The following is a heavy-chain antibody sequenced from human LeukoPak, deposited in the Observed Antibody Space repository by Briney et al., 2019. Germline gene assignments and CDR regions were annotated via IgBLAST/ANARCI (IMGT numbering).Heavy chain of an antibody. D-gene: IGHD3-9*01. CDR2: IYYSGST. CDR1: GGSLSSYY. CDR3: ARALRYFDWPDAFDI. V-gene: IGHV4-59*01. Sequence: PSETLSLTCTVSGGSLSSYYWSWIRQPPGKGLEWVGYIYYSGSTNYNPSLKSRVTISVDTSKNQFSLKLSSVTAADTAVYYCARALRYFDWPDAFDIWGQGTMVTVSS. J-gene: IGHJ3*02.